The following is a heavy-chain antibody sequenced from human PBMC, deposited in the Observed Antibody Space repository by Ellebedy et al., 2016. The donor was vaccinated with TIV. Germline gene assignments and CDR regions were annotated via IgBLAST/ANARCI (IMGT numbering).Heavy chain of an antibody. V-gene: IGHV1-18*01. CDR2: ISAYNGNT. J-gene: IGHJ5*02. Sequence: ASVKVSCKASGYTFTSYGISWVRQAPGQGLEWMGWISAYNGNTDYAQKLQGRVTMTTDTSTSTAYMELSSLRSEDTAVYYCARDWCSGGSCYDWFDPWGQGTLVTVSS. CDR3: ARDWCSGGSCYDWFDP. D-gene: IGHD2-15*01. CDR1: GYTFTSYG.